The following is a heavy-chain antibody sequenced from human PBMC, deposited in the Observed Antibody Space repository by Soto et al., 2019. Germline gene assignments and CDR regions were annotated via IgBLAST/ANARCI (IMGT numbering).Heavy chain of an antibody. V-gene: IGHV4-59*08. Sequence: PSETLSLTCTVSGGSISSYYWSWIRQSPGKGLEWIGYIYYSGSTNYNPSLKTRVTISVDTSKNQFSLKLSSVTAADTAVYYCARHLVYCGSTDCYGGPYYFDYWGQGTLVTVSS. CDR2: IYYSGST. D-gene: IGHD2-2*01. CDR3: ARHLVYCGSTDCYGGPYYFDY. J-gene: IGHJ4*02. CDR1: GGSISSYY.